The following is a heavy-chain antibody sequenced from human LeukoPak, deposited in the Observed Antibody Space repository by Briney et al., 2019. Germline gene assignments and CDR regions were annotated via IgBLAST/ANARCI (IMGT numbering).Heavy chain of an antibody. CDR2: ISGSGGST. J-gene: IGHJ5*02. V-gene: IGHV3-23*01. CDR1: GFTFSSYA. D-gene: IGHD6-13*01. CDR3: AKVWSSSWTNWFDP. Sequence: PGGSLRLSYAASGFTFSSYAMSWVRQAPGKGLEWVSAISGSGGSTYYADSVKGRFTISRDNSKNTLYLQMNSLRAEDTAVYYCAKVWSSSWTNWFDPWGQGTLVTVSS.